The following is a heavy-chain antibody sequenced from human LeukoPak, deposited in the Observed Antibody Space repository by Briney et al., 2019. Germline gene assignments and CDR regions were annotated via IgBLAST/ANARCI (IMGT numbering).Heavy chain of an antibody. CDR1: GFTFSSYA. V-gene: IGHV3-23*01. J-gene: IGHJ4*02. CDR3: AKSTTVTDLGDY. CDR2: ISGSGGST. D-gene: IGHD4-17*01. Sequence: GGSLRLSCAASGFTFSSYAMSWVRQAPGKGLEWVSAISGSGGSTYYADSVKGRFTISRDDSKNTLYLQMNSLRAEDTAVYYCAKSTTVTDLGDYWGQGTLVTVSS.